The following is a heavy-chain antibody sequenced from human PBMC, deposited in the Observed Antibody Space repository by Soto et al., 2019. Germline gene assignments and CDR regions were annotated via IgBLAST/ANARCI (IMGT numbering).Heavy chain of an antibody. Sequence: QVQLVESGGGVVQPGRSLRLSCAASGFTFNSYAMHWVRQAPGKGLEWVAVISYDGSNKYYADSLKGRFTISRDNSKNTLYLQMNSLRAEDTAVYYCARDPLWGTAMVLWYFDLWGRGTLVTVSS. CDR3: ARDPLWGTAMVLWYFDL. V-gene: IGHV3-30-3*01. CDR1: GFTFNSYA. CDR2: ISYDGSNK. D-gene: IGHD5-18*01. J-gene: IGHJ2*01.